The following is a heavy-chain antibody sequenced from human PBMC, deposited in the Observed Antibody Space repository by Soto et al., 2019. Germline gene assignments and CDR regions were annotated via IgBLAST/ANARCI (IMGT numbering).Heavy chain of an antibody. J-gene: IGHJ6*02. CDR3: AGTELATLTSGVYYYGMDV. V-gene: IGHV3-30-3*01. D-gene: IGHD3-10*01. CDR1: GFTFSSYA. CDR2: ISYDGSNK. Sequence: GGSLRLSCAASGFTFSSYAMHWVRQAPGKGLERVAVISYDGSNKYYADSVKGRFTISRDNSKNTLYLQMNSLRAEDTAVYYCAGTELATLTSGVYYYGMDVWGQGTTVTVSS.